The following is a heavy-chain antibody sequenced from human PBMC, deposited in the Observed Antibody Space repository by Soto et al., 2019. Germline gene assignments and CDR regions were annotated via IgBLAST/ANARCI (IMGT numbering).Heavy chain of an antibody. CDR3: ARGRYGDY. J-gene: IGHJ4*02. D-gene: IGHD1-1*01. V-gene: IGHV1-18*01. CDR1: GYGFTTYG. CDR2: ISAHNGNT. Sequence: QIHLVQSGAEVKKPGASVKVSCKGSGYGFTTYGITWVRQAPGQGLEWMAWISAHNGNTNYAQKLQARVTVTRDTSTSTAYMALRSLRSDDTAVYYRARGRYGDYWGQGALVTVSS.